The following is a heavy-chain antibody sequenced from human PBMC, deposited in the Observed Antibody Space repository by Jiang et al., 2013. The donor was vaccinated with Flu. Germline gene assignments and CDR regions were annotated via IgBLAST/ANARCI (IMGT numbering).Heavy chain of an antibody. CDR1: GFSLSSSGVG. J-gene: IGHJ5*02. Sequence: KPTQTLTLTCTFSGFSLSSSGVGVGWIRQPPGKALEWLALIYWDDDKRYSPSLKTRLTISKDTSKNQVVLTMTNMDAVDTATYFCARSVFAPSWFDPWGQGNPGHRLL. CDR2: IYWDDDK. CDR3: ARSVFAPSWFDP. V-gene: IGHV2-5*02.